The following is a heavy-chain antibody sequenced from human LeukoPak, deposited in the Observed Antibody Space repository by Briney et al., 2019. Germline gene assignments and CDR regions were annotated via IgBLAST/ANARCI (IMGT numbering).Heavy chain of an antibody. Sequence: GGSLRLSCAASGFTFSDYYMSWIRQAPGKGLEWVSYISSSGSTIYYADSVKGRFTISRDKAKNSLYLQMNSLRAEDTAVYYCARACGGDCYWKYFDYWGQGTLVTVSS. J-gene: IGHJ4*02. D-gene: IGHD2-21*01. V-gene: IGHV3-11*04. CDR3: ARACGGDCYWKYFDY. CDR1: GFTFSDYY. CDR2: ISSSGSTI.